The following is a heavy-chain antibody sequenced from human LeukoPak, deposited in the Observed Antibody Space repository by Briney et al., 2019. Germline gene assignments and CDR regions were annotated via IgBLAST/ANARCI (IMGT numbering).Heavy chain of an antibody. J-gene: IGHJ4*02. CDR1: GGSISSGGYY. Sequence: NSSQTLSLTCTVSGGSISSGGYYWGWIRQPPGKGLEWIGSIYYSGSTYYNPSLKSRVTISVDTSKNQFSLKLSSVTAADTAVYYCASPYYYDSSGYFAGWGQGTLVTVSS. CDR2: IYYSGST. V-gene: IGHV4-39*07. CDR3: ASPYYYDSSGYFAG. D-gene: IGHD3-22*01.